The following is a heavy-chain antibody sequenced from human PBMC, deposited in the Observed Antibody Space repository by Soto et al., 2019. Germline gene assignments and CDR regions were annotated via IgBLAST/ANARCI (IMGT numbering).Heavy chain of an antibody. CDR3: ARGDHATVTTRRWYFDL. D-gene: IGHD4-17*01. CDR2: IYYSGST. CDR1: GGSISSGDYY. Sequence: QLQLQESGPGLVKPSQTLSLTCTVSGGSISSGDYYWSWIRQPPGKGLEWIGYIYYSGSTYYNPSLKSRVTISVDTSKNQFSLKLSSVTAADTAVYYCARGDHATVTTRRWYFDLWGRGTLVTVSS. V-gene: IGHV4-30-4*01. J-gene: IGHJ2*01.